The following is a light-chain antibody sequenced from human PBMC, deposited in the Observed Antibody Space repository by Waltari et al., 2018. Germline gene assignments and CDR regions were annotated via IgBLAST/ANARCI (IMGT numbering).Light chain of an antibody. J-gene: IGLJ3*02. CDR2: NNN. CDR3: AAWDDSLNGWV. CDR1: SSNIGINT. Sequence: QSVLSQPPSVIGTPGQGVTISCSGSSSNIGINTLTWYQQLPGTAPKLLIYNNNPRPSGVPDRFSGSNSGTSASLAISGLRSEDEADYYCAAWDDSLNGWVFGGGTKLTVL. V-gene: IGLV1-44*01.